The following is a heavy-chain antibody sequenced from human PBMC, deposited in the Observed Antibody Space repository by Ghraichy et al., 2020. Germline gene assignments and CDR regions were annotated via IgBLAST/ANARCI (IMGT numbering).Heavy chain of an antibody. Sequence: GILNISCAASGFTFSSYAMHWVRQAPGKGLEYVSAISSNGGSTYYANSVKGRFTISRDNSKNTLYLQMGSLRAEDMAVYYCARGGGYCSSTSCYEFGYYYYYGMDVWGQGTTVTVSS. CDR3: ARGGGYCSSTSCYEFGYYYYYGMDV. D-gene: IGHD2-2*01. V-gene: IGHV3-64*01. CDR1: GFTFSSYA. J-gene: IGHJ6*01. CDR2: ISSNGGST.